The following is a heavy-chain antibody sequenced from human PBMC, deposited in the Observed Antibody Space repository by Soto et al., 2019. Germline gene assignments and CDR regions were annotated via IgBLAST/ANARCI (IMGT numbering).Heavy chain of an antibody. CDR1: GFTFSSYG. CDR3: AKWIAVAHFDY. CDR2: IKQDGSEK. D-gene: IGHD6-19*01. V-gene: IGHV3-7*03. Sequence: GGPLRLSCAASGFTFSSYGMSWVRQAPGKGLEWVANIKQDGSEKCYADSVKGRFTISRDNSKNTLYLQMNSLRAEDTAVYYCAKWIAVAHFDYWGQGTLVTVSS. J-gene: IGHJ4*02.